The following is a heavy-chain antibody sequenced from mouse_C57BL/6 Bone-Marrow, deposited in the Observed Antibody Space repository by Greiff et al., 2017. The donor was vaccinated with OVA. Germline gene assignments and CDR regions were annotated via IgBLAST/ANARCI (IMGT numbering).Heavy chain of an antibody. J-gene: IGHJ2*01. D-gene: IGHD1-1*01. CDR1: GYAFSSYW. Sequence: QVQLKQSGAELVKPGASVKISCKASGYAFSSYWMNWVKQRPGKGLEWIGQIYPGDGDTNYNGKFKGKATLTADKSSSTAYMQLSSLTSEDSAVYFCAKRGYGSSYFFDYWGQGTTLTVSS. CDR2: IYPGDGDT. CDR3: AKRGYGSSYFFDY. V-gene: IGHV1-80*01.